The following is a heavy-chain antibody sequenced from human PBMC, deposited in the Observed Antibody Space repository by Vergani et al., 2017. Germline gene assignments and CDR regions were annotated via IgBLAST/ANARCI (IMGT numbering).Heavy chain of an antibody. V-gene: IGHV4-38-2*01. D-gene: IGHD4-23*01. Sequence: QVQLQESGPGLVKPSETLSLTCAVSGYSISSGYYWGWLRQPPGTVLEWIGSIYHSGGTYYNPSLKSRVTIAVDTSKNQFSLKLSSVTAADTAVYYCARVGDYGGNFIDYWGQGTLVTVSS. CDR3: ARVGDYGGNFIDY. CDR2: IYHSGGT. CDR1: GYSISSGYY. J-gene: IGHJ4*02.